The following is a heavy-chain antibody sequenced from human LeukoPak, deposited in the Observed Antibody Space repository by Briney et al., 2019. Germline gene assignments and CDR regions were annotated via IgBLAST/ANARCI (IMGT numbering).Heavy chain of an antibody. D-gene: IGHD6-13*01. CDR3: AKDILAAAGPYYFDY. CDR2: ISWNSGSI. J-gene: IGHJ4*02. CDR1: GFTFDDYA. V-gene: IGHV3-9*01. Sequence: PGGSLRLSCAASGFTFDDYAMHWVRQAPGKGLEWVSGISWNSGSIAYADSVKGRFTISRDNAKKSMYLQMNSLRAEDTALYYCAKDILAAAGPYYFDYWGQGTLVTVSS.